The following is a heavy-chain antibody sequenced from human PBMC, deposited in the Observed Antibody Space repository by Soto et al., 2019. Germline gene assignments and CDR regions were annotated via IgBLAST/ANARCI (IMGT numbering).Heavy chain of an antibody. CDR1: GFTFSSYG. D-gene: IGHD4-17*01. V-gene: IGHV3-30*18. Sequence: PGGSLRLSCAASGFTFSSYGMHWVRQAPGKGLEWVAVISYDGSNKYYADSVKGRFTISRDNSKNTLYLQMNSLRAEDTAVYYCAKALDYGDFPPGWYLDRWGCGTLVTVSS. CDR3: AKALDYGDFPPGWYLDR. CDR2: ISYDGSNK. J-gene: IGHJ2*01.